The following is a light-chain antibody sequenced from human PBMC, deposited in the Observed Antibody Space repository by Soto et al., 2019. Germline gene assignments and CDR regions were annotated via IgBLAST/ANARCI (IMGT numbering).Light chain of an antibody. CDR1: QSISSW. CDR3: QQYNSYRT. V-gene: IGKV1-5*03. CDR2: KAS. J-gene: IGKJ1*01. Sequence: DIQMTQSPSTLSASVGDRVTITCRASQSISSWLAWYQQKPGKAPKLLIYKASSLESGVPSRFSGSGSGTEFTLTISSLQPDDFAPYYCQQYNSYRTFGQGTKVDIK.